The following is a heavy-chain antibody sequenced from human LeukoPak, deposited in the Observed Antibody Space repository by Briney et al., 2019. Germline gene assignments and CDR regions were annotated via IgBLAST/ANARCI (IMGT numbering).Heavy chain of an antibody. CDR2: IRSKANSYAT. J-gene: IGHJ4*02. CDR1: GFTFSGSA. D-gene: IGHD3-10*01. Sequence: PGGSLRLSCAASGFTFSGSAMHWVRQASGKGLEWVGRIRSKANSYATAYAASVKGRFTISRDDSKNTAYLQMNSLKTEDTAVYYCTRLGTGSRTTDYWGQGTLVTVSS. CDR3: TRLGTGSRTTDY. V-gene: IGHV3-73*01.